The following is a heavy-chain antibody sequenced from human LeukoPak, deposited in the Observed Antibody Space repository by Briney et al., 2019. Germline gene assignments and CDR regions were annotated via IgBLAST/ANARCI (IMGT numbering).Heavy chain of an antibody. Sequence: PGGSLRLSCATSGFTLSNFWMSWVRQAPGKGLEWVADINQDGSQKYYRDSVEGRFTISRDNAKNSLYLEMNSLSAEDTAVYYCARDRGWLQSDYWGQGALVTVSS. D-gene: IGHD5-24*01. CDR3: ARDRGWLQSDY. J-gene: IGHJ4*02. CDR2: INQDGSQK. CDR1: GFTLSNFW. V-gene: IGHV3-7*03.